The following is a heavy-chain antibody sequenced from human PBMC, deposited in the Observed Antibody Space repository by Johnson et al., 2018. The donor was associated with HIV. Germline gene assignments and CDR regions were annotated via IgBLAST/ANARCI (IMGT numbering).Heavy chain of an antibody. Sequence: VQLVESGGGVVQPGRSLRLSCAASGFTFSNAWMSWVHQAPGKGLEWVSVIYSGGTTYSADSVKGRFTISRDNSKNSLFLQMNSLRVEDTAVYYCARSGGDPYAFDMLGQGTMVSVSS. CDR2: IYSGGTT. V-gene: IGHV3-66*01. J-gene: IGHJ3*02. D-gene: IGHD1-26*01. CDR1: GFTFSNAW. CDR3: ARSGGDPYAFDM.